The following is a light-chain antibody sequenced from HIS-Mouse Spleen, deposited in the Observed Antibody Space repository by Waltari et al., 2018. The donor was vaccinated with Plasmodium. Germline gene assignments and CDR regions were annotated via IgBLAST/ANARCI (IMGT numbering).Light chain of an antibody. Sequence: DIQMTQSPSSLSASVGDRVTITCRASQSISSYLNWYQQKPGKAPKLLIYAASSLQSGVPSRFCGSGSGTDFTLTISSLQPEDFATYYCQQSYSTPPNFGGGTKVEIK. V-gene: IGKV1-39*01. CDR2: AAS. CDR1: QSISSY. CDR3: QQSYSTPPN. J-gene: IGKJ4*01.